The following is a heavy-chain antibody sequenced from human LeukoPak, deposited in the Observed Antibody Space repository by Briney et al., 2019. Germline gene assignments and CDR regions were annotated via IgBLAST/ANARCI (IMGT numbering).Heavy chain of an antibody. Sequence: SETLSLTCTVSRGSISTYDWSWIRQPPGKGLEWIGYIYYSGSTNYNPSLKSRVTISVDTSKNQFSLKLSSVTAADTAVYYCARDGGSSWFTFDIWGQGTMVTVSS. J-gene: IGHJ3*02. CDR2: IYYSGST. V-gene: IGHV4-59*01. CDR3: ARDGGSSWFTFDI. CDR1: RGSISTYD. D-gene: IGHD6-13*01.